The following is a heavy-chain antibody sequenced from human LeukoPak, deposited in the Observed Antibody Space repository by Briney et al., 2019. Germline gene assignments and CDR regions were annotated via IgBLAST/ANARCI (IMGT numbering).Heavy chain of an antibody. CDR3: ARGRAGRGYSYVIYYYYYMDV. CDR1: GFTFSSYV. V-gene: IGHV3-30*04. Sequence: RLSCAASGFTFSSYVMHWVSQAPGKGLEWVAIISYDGSNEYYADSVKGRFTISRDNFKNTLYLQMNSLRAADTAVYYCARGRAGRGYSYVIYYYYYMDVWGKGTTVTVSS. D-gene: IGHD5-18*01. J-gene: IGHJ6*03. CDR2: ISYDGSNE.